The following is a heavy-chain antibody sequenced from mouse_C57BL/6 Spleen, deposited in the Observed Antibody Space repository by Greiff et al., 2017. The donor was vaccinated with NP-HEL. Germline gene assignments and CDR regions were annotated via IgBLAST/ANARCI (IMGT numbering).Heavy chain of an antibody. CDR1: GFTFSDYG. CDR2: ISSGSSTI. D-gene: IGHD1-1*01. CDR3: ARSPNYYGSPAWFAY. V-gene: IGHV5-17*01. Sequence: EVQLVESGGGLVKPGGSLKLSCAASGFTFSDYGMHWVRQAPEKGLEWVAYISSGSSTIYYADTVKGRFTISRDNAKNTLFLQMTSLRSEDTAMYYCARSPNYYGSPAWFAYWGQGTLVTVSA. J-gene: IGHJ3*01.